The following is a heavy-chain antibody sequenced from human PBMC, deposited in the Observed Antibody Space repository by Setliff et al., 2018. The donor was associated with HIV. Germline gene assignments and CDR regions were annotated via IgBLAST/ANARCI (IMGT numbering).Heavy chain of an antibody. CDR2: MMPSSGNT. CDR1: GGNFRFYA. Sequence: GASVKVSCKASGGNFRFYAFSWVRQTPGRGLEWMGWMMPSSGNTGYAQKFQGRLTMTRNTSISTAYVELSGLISEDAAVYYCARAGGLRMDRGVVSDYWGQGTLVTVSS. CDR3: ARAGGLRMDRGVVSDY. J-gene: IGHJ4*02. V-gene: IGHV1-8*02. D-gene: IGHD3-10*01.